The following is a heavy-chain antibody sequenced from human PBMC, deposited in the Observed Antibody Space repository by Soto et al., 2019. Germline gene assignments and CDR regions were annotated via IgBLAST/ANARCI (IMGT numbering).Heavy chain of an antibody. V-gene: IGHV4-30-2*01. Sequence: SETLSLTCAVSGGSISSGDYSWTWIRQPPGKGLEWIGYIYHSGSTYYNPSLKSRVTISVDRSKNQFSLRLSSVTAADTAVYYSASYRWLKPPFDYWGQGTLVTVSS. D-gene: IGHD5-12*01. CDR2: IYHSGST. CDR3: ASYRWLKPPFDY. J-gene: IGHJ4*02. CDR1: GGSISSGDYS.